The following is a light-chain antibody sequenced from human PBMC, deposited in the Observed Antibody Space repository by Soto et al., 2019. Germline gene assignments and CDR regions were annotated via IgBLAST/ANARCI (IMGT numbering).Light chain of an antibody. CDR3: LQDYNYPFT. Sequence: AIQMTQSPSSLSASVGDRVTITCRASQDIRKDLAWYQQKPGKAPQIPIYGASTLRTGVASRFSGSGSATDFTLTISSLQPEDSAAYYCLQDYNYPFTFGQGTKVDIK. J-gene: IGKJ2*01. CDR2: GAS. V-gene: IGKV1-6*01. CDR1: QDIRKD.